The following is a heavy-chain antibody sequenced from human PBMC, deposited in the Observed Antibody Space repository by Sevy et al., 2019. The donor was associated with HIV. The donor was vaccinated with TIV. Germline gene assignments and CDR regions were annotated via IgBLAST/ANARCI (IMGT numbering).Heavy chain of an antibody. CDR2: IYYSGST. V-gene: IGHV4-31*03. D-gene: IGHD2-2*01. Sequence: LSLTCTVSGGSISSGGYYWSWIRQHPGKGLEWIGYIYYSGSTYYNPSLKSRVTISVDTSKNQFSLKLSSVTAADTAVYYCARGSSLRDIVVVPADYWGQGTLVTVSS. J-gene: IGHJ4*02. CDR3: ARGSSLRDIVVVPADY. CDR1: GGSISSGGYY.